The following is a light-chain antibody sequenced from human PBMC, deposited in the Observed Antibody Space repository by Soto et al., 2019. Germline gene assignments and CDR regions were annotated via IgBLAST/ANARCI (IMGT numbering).Light chain of an antibody. Sequence: DIQMTQSPSSLSASVGDRATITCQASQDITNDLNWYQQKPGKAPKVLIYEASNLETGVPSRFSGSGSGTDFTFTISSLQPEDIATYFCQQYDNVPLTFGGGTKVEIK. CDR2: EAS. V-gene: IGKV1-33*01. J-gene: IGKJ4*01. CDR3: QQYDNVPLT. CDR1: QDITND.